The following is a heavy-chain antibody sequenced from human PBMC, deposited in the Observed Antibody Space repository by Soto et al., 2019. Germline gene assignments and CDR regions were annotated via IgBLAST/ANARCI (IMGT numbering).Heavy chain of an antibody. Sequence: RASVKVSCKASGYTFTSYGITWVRQAPGQGLEWMGWISVYNGNTDYAQKFQGRVTMTTDTSTSTAYMELRRLRSDDTAVYYCARASIVPAANWFDPWGQGTPVTVSS. D-gene: IGHD2-2*01. CDR1: GYTFTSYG. J-gene: IGHJ5*02. CDR3: ARASIVPAANWFDP. CDR2: ISVYNGNT. V-gene: IGHV1-18*01.